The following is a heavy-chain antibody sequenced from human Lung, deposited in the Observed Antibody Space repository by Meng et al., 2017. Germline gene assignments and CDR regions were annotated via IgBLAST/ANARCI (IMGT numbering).Heavy chain of an antibody. J-gene: IGHJ4*02. CDR2: LNSGSNYI. D-gene: IGHD4-17*01. Sequence: EVQLVESGGGLVKHGGALRLYCSASGLTFSTYSMNWVRQAPGKGLEWFSSLNSGSNYIYYAHSVKGRFTISRDSAKNSVYLQMNSLRAEDTAVYYCARGVDITVTKYHFDYWGQGILVTVSS. CDR1: GLTFSTYS. V-gene: IGHV3-21*01. CDR3: ARGVDITVTKYHFDY.